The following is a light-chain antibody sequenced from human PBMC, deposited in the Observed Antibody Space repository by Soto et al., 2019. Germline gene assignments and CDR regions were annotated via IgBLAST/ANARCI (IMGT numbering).Light chain of an antibody. Sequence: QSALTQPASVSGSPGQSISISCTGTSSDVGGYNYVSWYQQHPGKAPKLMIYIVGNRPSGVSNRFSGSKSGNTASLTISGLQAEDEADYYCSSYTSSSTLVFGGGTKVTVL. J-gene: IGLJ2*01. CDR1: SSDVGGYNY. CDR3: SSYTSSSTLV. V-gene: IGLV2-14*01. CDR2: IVG.